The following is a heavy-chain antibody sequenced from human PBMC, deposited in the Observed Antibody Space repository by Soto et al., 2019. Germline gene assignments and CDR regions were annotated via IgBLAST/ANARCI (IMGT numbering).Heavy chain of an antibody. CDR2: ISAYDGTT. J-gene: IGHJ4*02. CDR3: GRVYYDSSGYYLFSGY. V-gene: IGHV1-18*01. CDR1: GYTFTNFG. Sequence: GASVKVSCQASGYTFTNFGVSWVRQAPGQGLEWMGWISAYDGTTNYAQKFQGRVTMTTDTSTSTAFMELRSLRSDDTAVYYCGRVYYDSSGYYLFSGYWGQGTVVTVSS. D-gene: IGHD3-22*01.